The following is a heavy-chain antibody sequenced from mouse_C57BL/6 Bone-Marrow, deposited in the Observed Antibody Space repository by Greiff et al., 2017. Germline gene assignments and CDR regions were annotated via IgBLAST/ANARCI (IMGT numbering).Heavy chain of an antibody. CDR1: GFNIKDDY. J-gene: IGHJ3*01. Sequence: EVKLVESGAEFVRPGASVKLSCTASGFNIKDDYMHWVKQRPEQGLEWIGWIDPENGDTEYASKFQGKATITADTSSNTAYLQLSSLTSEDTAVYYCTTYSPFAYWGQGTLVTVSA. CDR3: TTYSPFAY. CDR2: IDPENGDT. V-gene: IGHV14-4*01.